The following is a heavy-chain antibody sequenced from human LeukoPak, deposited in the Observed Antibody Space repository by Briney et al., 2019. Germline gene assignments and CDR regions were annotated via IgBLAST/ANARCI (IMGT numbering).Heavy chain of an antibody. J-gene: IGHJ4*02. D-gene: IGHD3-10*01. CDR3: ARSGELAANFDY. CDR2: IEWDDDK. CDR1: GFSLSTREMR. V-gene: IGHV2-70*04. Sequence: SGPTLVNPTQTLTLTCTFSGFSLSTREMRVSWIRQPPGKALEWLARIEWDDDKFYSTSLKTRLTISKDTSKNQVVLTMTNTDPVDTATYYCARSGELAANFDYWGQGTLVTVSS.